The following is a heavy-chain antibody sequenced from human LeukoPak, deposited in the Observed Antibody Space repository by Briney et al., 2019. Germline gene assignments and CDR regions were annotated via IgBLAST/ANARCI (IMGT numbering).Heavy chain of an antibody. J-gene: IGHJ4*02. V-gene: IGHV4-61*02. CDR2: IYTSGST. CDR1: GGSISSGSYY. Sequence: SETLSLTCTVSGGSISSGSYYWSWIRQPAGKGLEWIGRIYTSGSTNYNPSLKSRVTISVDTSKNQFSLKLSSVTAADTAVYYCARVRHGDYGDYWGQGTLVTVSS. D-gene: IGHD4-17*01. CDR3: ARVRHGDYGDY.